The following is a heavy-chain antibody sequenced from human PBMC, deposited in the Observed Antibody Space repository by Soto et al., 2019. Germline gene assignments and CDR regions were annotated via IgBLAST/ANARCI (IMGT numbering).Heavy chain of an antibody. J-gene: IGHJ6*02. CDR2: IYYSGGT. CDR1: GGSISSYY. D-gene: IGHD2-15*01. CDR3: ARAPHCSGGSCYPAYYYYYGMDV. V-gene: IGHV4-59*01. Sequence: SETLSLTCTVSGGSISSYYWSWIRQPPGKGLEWIGYIYYSGGTNYNPSLKSRVTISVDTSKNQFSLKLSSVTAADTAVYYCARAPHCSGGSCYPAYYYYYGMDVWGQGTTVTVSS.